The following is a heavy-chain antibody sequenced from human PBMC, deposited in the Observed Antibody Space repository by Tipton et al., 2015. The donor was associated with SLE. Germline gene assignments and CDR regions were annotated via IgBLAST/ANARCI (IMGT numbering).Heavy chain of an antibody. CDR3: ARPTFGSFGRGYGMDV. CDR1: GGSISRISYY. J-gene: IGHJ6*02. D-gene: IGHD3/OR15-3a*01. Sequence: TLSLTCSVSGGSISRISYYWAWIRQPPGKGLEWVGTVSDTGDTYFNPSLEGRGAISIDTSKNQFSLTLRSLTAADTAVYYCARPTFGSFGRGYGMDVWGQGTTVTVS. CDR2: VSDTGDT. V-gene: IGHV4-39*07.